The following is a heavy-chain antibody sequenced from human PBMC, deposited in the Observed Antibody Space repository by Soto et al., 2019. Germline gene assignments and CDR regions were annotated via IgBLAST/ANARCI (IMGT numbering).Heavy chain of an antibody. D-gene: IGHD3-3*01. CDR3: ARGYYDFWSGGSVDWFDP. CDR1: GFTFSSYW. J-gene: IGHJ5*02. CDR2: IKQDGSEK. Sequence: GGSLRLSCAASGFTFSSYWMSWVRQAPGKGLEWVANIKQDGSEKYYVDSVKGRFTISRDNAKNSLYLQMNSLRAEDTAVYYCARGYYDFWSGGSVDWFDPWGQGTLVTVSS. V-gene: IGHV3-7*01.